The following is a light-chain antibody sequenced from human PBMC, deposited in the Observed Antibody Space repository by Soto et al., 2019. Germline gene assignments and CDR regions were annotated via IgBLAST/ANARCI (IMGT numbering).Light chain of an antibody. CDR3: SSYAGSNIWV. CDR2: EVN. V-gene: IGLV2-8*01. Sequence: ALTQPPSASGSPGRSVTISCSGTRSDVGDYNSVSWYQQHPGKAPKLIIYEVNKRPPGVPDRFSGSKSGNAASLTVSGLQAEDEADYYCSSYAGSNIWVFGGGTKVTVL. J-gene: IGLJ3*02. CDR1: RSDVGDYNS.